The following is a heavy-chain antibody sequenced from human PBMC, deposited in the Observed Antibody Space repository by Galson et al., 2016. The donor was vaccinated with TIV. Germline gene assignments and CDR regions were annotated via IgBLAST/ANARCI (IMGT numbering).Heavy chain of an antibody. J-gene: IGHJ2*01. V-gene: IGHV3-11*06. D-gene: IGHD1-26*01. Sequence: SLRLSCAASGFAFSDYYMTWIRQAPGKGLERISYIGPTSKYATYADSVKGRFTISRDNAKNSLFLQMNSLSAEDSAIYYCARESPNTGSYSYWYFDLWGRGTLATVSS. CDR1: GFAFSDYY. CDR2: IGPTSKYA. CDR3: ARESPNTGSYSYWYFDL.